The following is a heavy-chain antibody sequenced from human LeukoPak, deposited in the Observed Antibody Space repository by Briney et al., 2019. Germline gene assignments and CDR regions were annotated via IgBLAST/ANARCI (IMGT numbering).Heavy chain of an antibody. CDR2: INHSGST. Sequence: SETLSLTCAVYGGSFSGYYWSWIRQPPGKGLEWIGEINHSGSTNYNLSLKSRVTISVDTSKNQFSLKLSSVTAADTAVYYCASKTSGYFGYYFDYWGQGTLVTVSS. CDR1: GGSFSGYY. CDR3: ASKTSGYFGYYFDY. V-gene: IGHV4-34*01. J-gene: IGHJ4*02. D-gene: IGHD3-3*01.